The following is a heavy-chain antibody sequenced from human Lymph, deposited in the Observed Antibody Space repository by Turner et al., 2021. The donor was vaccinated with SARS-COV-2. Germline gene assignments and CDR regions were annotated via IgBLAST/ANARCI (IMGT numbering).Heavy chain of an antibody. CDR2: IWFDGSNK. V-gene: IGHV3-33*01. Sequence: QVQLVESGGGVVQPGRSLRLSCAASEFTFSNSGMHWVRQAPGKGLEGVAVIWFDGSNKYYADSVKGRFTISRDNSKNTLYLQMNSRRAEDTAVYYCARHNGGRLDYWGQGTLVTVSS. J-gene: IGHJ4*02. CDR3: ARHNGGRLDY. D-gene: IGHD3-16*01. CDR1: EFTFSNSG.